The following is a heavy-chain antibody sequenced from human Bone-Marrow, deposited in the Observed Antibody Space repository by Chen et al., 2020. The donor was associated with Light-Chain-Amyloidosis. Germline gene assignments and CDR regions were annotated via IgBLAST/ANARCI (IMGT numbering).Heavy chain of an antibody. Sequence: QVQLQESGPGLVKPSETLSLTCAVSGYSISSGYYWGWIRQPPGKGLEWIGSIYYSGSTYYNPSLKSRVTISVDTSKNQFSLKLSSVTAADTAVYYCARQTGIAAAGTPPHAFDIWGQGTMVTVSS. CDR2: IYYSGST. V-gene: IGHV4-38-2*01. CDR3: ARQTGIAAAGTPPHAFDI. D-gene: IGHD6-13*01. CDR1: GYSISSGYY. J-gene: IGHJ3*02.